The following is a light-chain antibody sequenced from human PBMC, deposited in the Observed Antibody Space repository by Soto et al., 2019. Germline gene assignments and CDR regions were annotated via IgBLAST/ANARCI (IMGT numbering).Light chain of an antibody. CDR1: SSNIGNNF. CDR3: GTGESTRIAV. J-gene: IGLJ3*02. Sequence: QSVLTQPPSVSAAPGQKVTISCSGSSSNIGNNFVSWYQQLPGTAPKLLIYDNNQRPSGIPDRFSGSKSGTSATLGITGLQTGDGGDNNWGTGESTRIAVFGGGTKLTV. V-gene: IGLV1-51*01. CDR2: DNN.